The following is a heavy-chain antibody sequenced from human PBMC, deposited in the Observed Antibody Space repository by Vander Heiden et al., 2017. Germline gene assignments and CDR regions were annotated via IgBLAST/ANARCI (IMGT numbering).Heavy chain of an antibody. V-gene: IGHV5-51*01. J-gene: IGHJ5*02. CDR1: GYSFTSYW. D-gene: IGHD2-2*03. CDR2: IYPGDSDT. Sequence: EVQLVQSGAEVKKPGESLKISCKGSGYSFTSYWVGWVRQMPGKDLEWMGIIYPGDSDTRYSPSFQGQVTISADKSISTAYLQWSSLKASDTAMYYCARQGGYCSSTSCSNWFDPWGQGTLVTVSS. CDR3: ARQGGYCSSTSCSNWFDP.